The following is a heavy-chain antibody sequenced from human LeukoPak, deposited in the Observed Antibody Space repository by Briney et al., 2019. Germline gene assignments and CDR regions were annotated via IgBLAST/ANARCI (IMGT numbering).Heavy chain of an antibody. D-gene: IGHD5-12*01. CDR3: ARMGGSVGAFDI. V-gene: IGHV4-34*01. Sequence: PSETLSLTCAVYGGSFSGYYWSWIRQPPGKGLEWIGEINHSGSTNYNPSLKSRVTISVDTSKNQSSLKLSSVTAADTAVYYCARMGGSVGAFDIWGQGTMVTVSS. CDR1: GGSFSGYY. J-gene: IGHJ3*02. CDR2: INHSGST.